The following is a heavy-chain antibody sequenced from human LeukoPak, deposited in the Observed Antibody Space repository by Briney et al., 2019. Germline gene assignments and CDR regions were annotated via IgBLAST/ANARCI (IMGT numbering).Heavy chain of an antibody. CDR2: INSDGSST. Sequence: GGSLRLSCAASGFTFSSYWMHWVRQAPGKGLVWVSRINSDGSSTSYEDSVKGRFTISRDNAKNTLYLQMNSLRAEDTAVYYCASLGVTTLVGFDPWGQGTLVTVSS. V-gene: IGHV3-74*01. CDR3: ASLGVTTLVGFDP. CDR1: GFTFSSYW. D-gene: IGHD4-17*01. J-gene: IGHJ5*02.